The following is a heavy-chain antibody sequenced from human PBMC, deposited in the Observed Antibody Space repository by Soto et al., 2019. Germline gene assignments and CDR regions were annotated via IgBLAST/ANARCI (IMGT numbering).Heavy chain of an antibody. J-gene: IGHJ6*02. CDR3: AKGGSYSNYGMDV. CDR1: GFTVISHY. Sequence: PGGSLRLSCAASGFTVISHYMSWVRQAPGKGLEWVSFIYSGGSTYYADSVKGRFTISRDNSKNSLYLQMNSLRAEDTALYYCAKGGSYSNYGMDVWGQGTTVTVSS. V-gene: IGHV3-53*05. D-gene: IGHD4-4*01. CDR2: IYSGGST.